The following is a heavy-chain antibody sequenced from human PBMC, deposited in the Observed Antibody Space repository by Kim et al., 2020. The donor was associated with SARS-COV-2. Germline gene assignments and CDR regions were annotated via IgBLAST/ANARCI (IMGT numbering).Heavy chain of an antibody. CDR1: GGSISSYD. J-gene: IGHJ3*02. CDR3: ARDRKLWFGEADAFDI. D-gene: IGHD3-10*01. Sequence: SETLSLTCTVSGGSISSYDWSWIRQPPGKGLEWIGYIYYSGSTNYNPSLKSRVTISVDTSQNQFSLKLSSVTAADTAVYYCARDRKLWFGEADAFDIWGQGTMVTVSS. CDR2: IYYSGST. V-gene: IGHV4-59*01.